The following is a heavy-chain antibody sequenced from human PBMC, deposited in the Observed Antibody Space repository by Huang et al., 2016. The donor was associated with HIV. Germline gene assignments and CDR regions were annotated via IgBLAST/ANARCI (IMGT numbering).Heavy chain of an antibody. D-gene: IGHD6-19*01. J-gene: IGHJ5*02. CDR1: GFNFTTYA. V-gene: IGHV3-30*04. CDR2: ISYDGSNK. Sequence: QVQLVESGGGLVQPGRPLSISCAASGFNFTTYAILWVLQAPGKGVEWVAFISYDGSNKFYAESVKGRFTISRDNSKSTLYLLMNSLRVDDTALYYCARSAVPGDGDWFDPWGQGTLVTVSS. CDR3: ARSAVPGDGDWFDP.